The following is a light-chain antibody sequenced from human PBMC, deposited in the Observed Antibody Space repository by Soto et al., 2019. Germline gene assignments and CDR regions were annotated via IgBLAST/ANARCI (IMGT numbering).Light chain of an antibody. CDR2: STS. V-gene: IGLV8-61*01. J-gene: IGLJ3*02. Sequence: QAVVTQEPSFSVSPGGTVTLTCGLSSGSVSTSYYPSWYQQTPGQAPRTLIYSTSTRSSGVPDRFSGSILGNKAALTITGAQADDESDYYCLLYMHGGIWVFGGGTKLTVL. CDR1: SGSVSTSYY. CDR3: LLYMHGGIWV.